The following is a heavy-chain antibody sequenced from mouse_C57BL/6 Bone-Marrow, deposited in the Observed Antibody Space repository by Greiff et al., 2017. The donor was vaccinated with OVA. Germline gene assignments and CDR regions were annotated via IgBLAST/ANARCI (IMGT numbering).Heavy chain of an antibody. J-gene: IGHJ2*01. Sequence: VQLQQPGAELVMPGASVKLSCKASGYTFTSYWMHWVKQRPGQGLEWIGEIDPSDSYTNYNQKFKGKSTLTVDKSSSTAYMQLSSLTSEDSAVYDCARTGYSNYEGYFDYWGQGTTLTVSS. CDR1: GYTFTSYW. CDR2: IDPSDSYT. CDR3: ARTGYSNYEGYFDY. V-gene: IGHV1-69*01. D-gene: IGHD2-5*01.